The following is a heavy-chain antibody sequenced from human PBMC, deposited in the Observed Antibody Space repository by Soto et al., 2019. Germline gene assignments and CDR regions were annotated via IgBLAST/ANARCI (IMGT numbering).Heavy chain of an antibody. D-gene: IGHD1-7*01. CDR2: ISAYNGNT. V-gene: IGHV1-18*04. J-gene: IGHJ2*01. CDR3: ASTQLELMGYYFDYVRYFDL. CDR1: GYTFTSYG. Sequence: ASVKVSCKASGYTFTSYGISWVRQAPGQGLEWMGWISAYNGNTNYAQKLQGRVTMTTDTSTSTAYMELRSLRSDDTAVYYCASTQLELMGYYFDYVRYFDLWGRGTLVTVSS.